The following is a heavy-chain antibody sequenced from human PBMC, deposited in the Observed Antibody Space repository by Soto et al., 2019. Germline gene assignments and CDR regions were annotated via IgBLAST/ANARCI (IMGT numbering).Heavy chain of an antibody. D-gene: IGHD3-22*01. CDR3: ARDAPDDSSGYYLYYFDY. J-gene: IGHJ4*03. CDR1: GFTFSSYG. CDR2: IWYDGSNK. V-gene: IGHV3-33*01. Sequence: PGGSLRLSCAASGFTFSSYGMHWVRQAPGKGLEWVAVIWYDGSNKYYADSVKGRFTISRDNSKNTLYLQMNSLRAEDTAVYYCARDAPDDSSGYYLYYFDYWGQGTTVTVSS.